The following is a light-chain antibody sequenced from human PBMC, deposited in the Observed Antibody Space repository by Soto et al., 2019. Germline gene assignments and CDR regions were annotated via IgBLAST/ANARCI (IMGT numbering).Light chain of an antibody. CDR3: QHYNSYSEA. CDR2: KAS. J-gene: IGKJ1*01. CDR1: QTISSW. Sequence: DIQMTQSPSTLSGSVGDRVTITCRASQTISSWLAWYQQKPGKAPKLLIYKASTLKSGVPSRFSGSGSGTEFTLTISSLQPDDFATYYCQHYNSYSEAFGQGTKVEGK. V-gene: IGKV1-5*03.